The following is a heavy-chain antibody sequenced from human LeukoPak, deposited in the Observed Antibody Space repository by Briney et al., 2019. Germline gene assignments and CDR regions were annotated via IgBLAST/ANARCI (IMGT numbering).Heavy chain of an antibody. Sequence: GGSLRLSCAASGFTFSSYAMHWVRQAPGKGLVWVSRINSDGSSTSYADSVKGRFTISRDNAKNTLYLQMNSPRAEDTAVYYCARIRWDDAFDIWGQGTMVTVSS. V-gene: IGHV3-74*01. CDR2: INSDGSST. CDR3: ARIRWDDAFDI. D-gene: IGHD4-23*01. J-gene: IGHJ3*02. CDR1: GFTFSSYA.